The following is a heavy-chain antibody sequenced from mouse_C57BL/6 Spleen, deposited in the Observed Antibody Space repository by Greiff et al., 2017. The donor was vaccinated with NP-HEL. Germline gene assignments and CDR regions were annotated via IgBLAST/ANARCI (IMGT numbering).Heavy chain of an antibody. Sequence: QVQLKESGPELVKPGASVKISCKASGYAFSSSWMNWVKQRPGKGLEWIGRIYPGDGDTNYNGKFKGKATLTADKSSSTAYMQLSSLTSEDSAVYFCAHYYGSSHFDYWGQGTTLTVSS. CDR2: IYPGDGDT. CDR1: GYAFSSSW. CDR3: AHYYGSSHFDY. V-gene: IGHV1-82*01. D-gene: IGHD1-1*01. J-gene: IGHJ2*01.